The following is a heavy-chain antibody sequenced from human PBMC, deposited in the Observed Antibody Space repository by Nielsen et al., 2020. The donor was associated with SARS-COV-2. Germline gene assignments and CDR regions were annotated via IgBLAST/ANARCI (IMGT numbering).Heavy chain of an antibody. D-gene: IGHD3-9*01. J-gene: IGHJ6*02. CDR2: ISAYNGNT. Sequence: ASVKVSCKASGYTFTSYGISWVRQAPGQGLEWMGWISAYNGNTNYAQKLQGRVTMTRNTSISTAYMELSSLRSEDTAVYYCARVGPWRYYDILTGHPWGYYYGMDVWGQGTTVTVSS. CDR3: ARVGPWRYYDILTGHPWGYYYGMDV. CDR1: GYTFTSYG. V-gene: IGHV1-18*01.